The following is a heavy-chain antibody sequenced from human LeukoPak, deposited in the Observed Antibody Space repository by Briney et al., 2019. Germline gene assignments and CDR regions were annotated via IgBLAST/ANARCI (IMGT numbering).Heavy chain of an antibody. J-gene: IGHJ4*02. CDR1: GFSFSAAW. D-gene: IGHD5-12*01. Sequence: PGGSLRLSCEDSGFSFSAAWMTWVRQAPGKGLEWVATIKNDGSDKYYVDSVKGRFTLSRDNAKNSVYLQMNSLRVEDTAVYYCVNLGYSDGGQGTLVTVSS. CDR2: IKNDGSDK. CDR3: VNLGYSD. V-gene: IGHV3-7*01.